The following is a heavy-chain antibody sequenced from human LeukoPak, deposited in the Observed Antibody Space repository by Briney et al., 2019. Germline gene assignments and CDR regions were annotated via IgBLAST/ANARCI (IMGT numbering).Heavy chain of an antibody. V-gene: IGHV3-30*02. CDR2: IRYDESSK. CDR1: GFTFSNYG. D-gene: IGHD6-13*01. J-gene: IGHJ4*02. CDR3: ARDLQQLVFDY. Sequence: PGGSLRLSCAASGFTFSNYGMHWVRQAPGKGLEWVAFIRYDESSKYYADSVKGRFTISRDNAKNSLYLQMNSLRAEDTAVYYCARDLQQLVFDYWGQGTLVTVSS.